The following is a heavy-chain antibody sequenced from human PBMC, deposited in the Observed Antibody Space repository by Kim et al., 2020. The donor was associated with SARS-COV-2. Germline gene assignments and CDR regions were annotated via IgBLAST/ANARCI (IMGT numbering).Heavy chain of an antibody. CDR3: YTITVTTSWFDP. J-gene: IGHJ5*02. Sequence: SETLSLTCTVSGGSISSSSYYWGWIRQPPGKGLEWIGSIYYSGSTYYNPSLKSRVTISVDTSKNQFSLKLSSVTAADTAVYYCYTITVTTSWFDPWGQGTLVTVSS. CDR2: IYYSGST. CDR1: GGSISSSSYY. D-gene: IGHD4-4*01. V-gene: IGHV4-39*07.